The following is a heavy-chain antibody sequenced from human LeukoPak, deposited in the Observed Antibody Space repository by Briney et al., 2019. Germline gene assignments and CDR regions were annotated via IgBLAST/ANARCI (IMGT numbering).Heavy chain of an antibody. Sequence: SETLSLTCTVSGGSISSYYWSWIRQPPGKGLEWIGYIYYSGGTNYNPSLKSRVTISVDTSKNQFSLKLSSVTAADTAVYYCAGSTSDLDYWGQGTLVTVSS. CDR3: AGSTSDLDY. CDR1: GGSISSYY. V-gene: IGHV4-59*01. J-gene: IGHJ4*02. CDR2: IYYSGGT.